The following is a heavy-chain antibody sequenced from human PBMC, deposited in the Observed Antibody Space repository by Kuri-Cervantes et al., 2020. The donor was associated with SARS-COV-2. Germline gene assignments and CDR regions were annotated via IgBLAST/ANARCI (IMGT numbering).Heavy chain of an antibody. CDR2: INPNSGGT. V-gene: IGHV1-2*02. Sequence: ASVKVSCKASGYTFTGYYMHWVRQAPGQGLEWIGWINPNSGGTNYAQKFQGRVTMTRDTSISTAYMELSRLRSDDTAVYYCAREPDYGSSGYRGRGWFDPWGQGTLVTVSS. J-gene: IGHJ5*02. CDR3: AREPDYGSSGYRGRGWFDP. D-gene: IGHD3-22*01. CDR1: GYTFTGYY.